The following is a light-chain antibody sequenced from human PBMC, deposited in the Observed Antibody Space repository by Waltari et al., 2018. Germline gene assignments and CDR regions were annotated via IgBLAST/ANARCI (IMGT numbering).Light chain of an antibody. CDR3: LQYNGEPRT. J-gene: IGKJ1*01. CDR1: QKINSW. V-gene: IGKV1-5*03. Sequence: DIQMTQSPSTLSASVGDRVTITCRASQKINSWLAWHQQKPGKAPKLLIYKASSLESGGPTRVRGRGFGTEFTLTISSLQPDDFATYYCLQYNGEPRTFGQGTKVEVK. CDR2: KAS.